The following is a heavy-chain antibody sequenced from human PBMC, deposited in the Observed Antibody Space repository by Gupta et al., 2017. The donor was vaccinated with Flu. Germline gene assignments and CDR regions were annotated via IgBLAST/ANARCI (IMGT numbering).Heavy chain of an antibody. J-gene: IGHJ6*02. CDR2: ISWNSGSI. V-gene: IGHV3-9*01. Sequence: EWVSGISWNSGSIGYADSVKGRFTISRDNAKNSLYLQMNSLRAEDTALYYCAKDIKARIAARQLKHYYYGMDVWGQGTTVTVSS. D-gene: IGHD6-6*01. CDR3: AKDIKARIAARQLKHYYYGMDV.